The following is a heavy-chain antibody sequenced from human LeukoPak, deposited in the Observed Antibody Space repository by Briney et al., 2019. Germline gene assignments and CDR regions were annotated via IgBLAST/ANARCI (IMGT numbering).Heavy chain of an antibody. J-gene: IGHJ4*02. V-gene: IGHV3-48*04. CDR3: ARGGGFDY. CDR1: GFIFSTNS. Sequence: GGSLRLSCAASGFIFSTNSMNWVRQAPGKGLEWVSYISSSSTIYYAVSVKGRFTISRDNAKNSLCLQMNSLRAEDTAVYYCARGGGFDYWGQGILVTVSS. CDR2: ISSSSTI. D-gene: IGHD3-16*01.